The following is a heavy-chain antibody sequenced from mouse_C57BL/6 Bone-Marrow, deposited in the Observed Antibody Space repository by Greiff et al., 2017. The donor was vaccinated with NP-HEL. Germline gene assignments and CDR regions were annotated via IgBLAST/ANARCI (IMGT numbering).Heavy chain of an antibody. CDR1: GFTFTGYW. CDR3: ASRALLRYYAMDY. D-gene: IGHD1-2*01. CDR2: ILPGSGCT. V-gene: IGHV1-9*01. Sequence: VQLQQSGAELMKPGASVKLSCKATGFTFTGYWIEWVKQRPGHGLEWIGEILPGSGCTNYNEKFKGKATFTADTSSNTAYMQLSSLTTEDSAIYYSASRALLRYYAMDYWGKGASVTVSS. J-gene: IGHJ4*01.